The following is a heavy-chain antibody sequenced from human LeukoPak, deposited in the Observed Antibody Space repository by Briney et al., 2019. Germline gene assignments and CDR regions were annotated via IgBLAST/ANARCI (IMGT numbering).Heavy chain of an antibody. CDR3: GRDGGPVDH. V-gene: IGHV3-7*03. D-gene: IGHD3-16*01. CDR2: LNQDGSEK. CDR1: GFTFRSYW. Sequence: GGSLRLSCAASGFTFRSYWMSWVRQAPGKGLEWVANLNQDGSEKYYVDSVKGRFTISRDNAKKSLYLQMNSLRAEDTAVYYCGRDGGPVDHRGQGTLVTVSS. J-gene: IGHJ4*02.